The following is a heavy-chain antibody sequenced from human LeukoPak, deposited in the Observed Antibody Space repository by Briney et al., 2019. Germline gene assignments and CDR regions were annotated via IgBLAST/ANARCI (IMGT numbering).Heavy chain of an antibody. V-gene: IGHV4-59*08. CDR3: ARVRSSGAGPWFDP. CDR2: IYYSGST. J-gene: IGHJ5*02. D-gene: IGHD6-6*01. Sequence: GSLRLSCTASGFTFIKGWMSWIRQPPGKGLEWIGYIYYSGSTNYNPSLKSRVTISVDTSKNQFSLKLSSVTAADTAVYYCARVRSSGAGPWFDPWGQGTLVTVSS. CDR1: GFTFIKGW.